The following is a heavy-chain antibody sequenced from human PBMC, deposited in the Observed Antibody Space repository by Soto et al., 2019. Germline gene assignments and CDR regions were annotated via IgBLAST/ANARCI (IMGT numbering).Heavy chain of an antibody. CDR1: VFVCSSYD. V-gene: IGHV3-13*05. CDR2: IANTGDP. D-gene: IGHD1-1*01. CDR3: AREGTGGGFDI. Sequence: GSLRLSCAASVFVCSSYDMHWVRHTTGAGLEWVSVIANTGDPYYSDSVKGRFTISRDNAKNALYLQMNSLRVGDSAMYYCAREGTGGGFDIWGQGTKVTVSS. J-gene: IGHJ3*02.